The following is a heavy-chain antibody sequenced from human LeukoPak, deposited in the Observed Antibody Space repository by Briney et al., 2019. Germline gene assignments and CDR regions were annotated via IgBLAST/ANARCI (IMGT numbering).Heavy chain of an antibody. Sequence: SETLSLTCAVYGGSFSGYHWSWIRQPPGKGLEWIGEINHSGSTNYNPSLKSRVTISVDTSKNQFSLKLSSVTAADTAVHYCARGIIRYFDWLLPYFDYWGQGTLVTVSS. CDR1: GGSFSGYH. D-gene: IGHD3-9*01. J-gene: IGHJ4*02. V-gene: IGHV4-34*01. CDR3: ARGIIRYFDWLLPYFDY. CDR2: INHSGST.